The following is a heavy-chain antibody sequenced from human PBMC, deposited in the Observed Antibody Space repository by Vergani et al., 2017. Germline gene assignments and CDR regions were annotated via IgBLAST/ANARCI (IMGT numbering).Heavy chain of an antibody. Sequence: QVQLVESGGGVVQPGGSLRLSCIASGFTFRIYGMHWIRQHPGKGLEWIGYIYSTGSTHHNPSLRRRINMSVDTSKNQFSLKLNSVTAADTAMYYCARMGGYDEGDAFRIGYFDSWGPGILVTVSS. CDR2: IYSTGST. CDR1: GFTFRIYG. V-gene: IGHV4-31*02. CDR3: ARMGGYDEGDAFRIGYFDS. D-gene: IGHD3-22*01. J-gene: IGHJ4*02.